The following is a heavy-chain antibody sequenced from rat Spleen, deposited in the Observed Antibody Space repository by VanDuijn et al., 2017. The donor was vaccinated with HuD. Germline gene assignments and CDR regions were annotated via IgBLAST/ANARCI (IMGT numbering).Heavy chain of an antibody. D-gene: IGHD1-8*01. CDR3: AKEGEGGYSSYPNWFAY. CDR1: GFTFSDYY. J-gene: IGHJ3*01. CDR2: INPDGSST. Sequence: EVQLVESDGGLVQPGRSLKLSCAASGFTFSDYYMAWVRQAPTKGPEWVATINPDGSSTYYPDTVKGRFVISKDNAKNTGYLQMNNLRSEDTAMYYCAKEGEGGYSSYPNWFAYWGQGTLVTVSS. V-gene: IGHV5-29*01.